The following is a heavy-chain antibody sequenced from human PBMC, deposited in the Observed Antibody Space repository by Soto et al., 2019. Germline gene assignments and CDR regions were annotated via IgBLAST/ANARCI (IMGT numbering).Heavy chain of an antibody. CDR2: FDPEDGET. V-gene: IGHV1-24*01. CDR1: GYTLTELS. D-gene: IGHD1-7*01. J-gene: IGHJ5*02. CDR3: ATVLAINQYNWNFAGP. Sequence: ASVKFSCKVSGYTLTELSMHWVRQAPGKGLEWMGGFDPEDGETIYAQKFQGRVTMTEDTSTDTAYMELSSLRSEDTAVYYCATVLAINQYNWNFAGPWGQGTLVTVSS.